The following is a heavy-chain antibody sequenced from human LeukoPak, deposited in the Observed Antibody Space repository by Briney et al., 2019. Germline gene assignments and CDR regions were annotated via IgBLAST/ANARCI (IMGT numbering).Heavy chain of an antibody. CDR2: ISYDGSNK. V-gene: IGHV3-30*18. Sequence: PGRSLRLSCAASGFTFSSYGMHWVRQAPGKGLEWVAVISYDGSNKYYADSVKGRFTISRDNSKNTLYLQMNSLRAEDTAVYYCAKDCNGLLWFGELFPDAFGIWGQGTMVTVSS. CDR3: AKDCNGLLWFGELFPDAFGI. D-gene: IGHD3-10*01. CDR1: GFTFSSYG. J-gene: IGHJ3*02.